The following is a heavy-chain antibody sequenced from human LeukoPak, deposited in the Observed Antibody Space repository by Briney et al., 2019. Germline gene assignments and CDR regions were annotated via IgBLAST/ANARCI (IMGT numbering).Heavy chain of an antibody. D-gene: IGHD1-26*01. CDR3: ARDGKWELPSYMDV. CDR1: GSTFDDYG. CDR2: INWNGGST. V-gene: IGHV3-20*04. Sequence: GGSLRLSCAASGSTFDDYGMSWVRQAPGKGLEWVSGINWNGGSTGYADSVKGRFTISRDNAKNSLYLQMNSLRAEDTALYYCARDGKWELPSYMDVWGKGTTVTVSS. J-gene: IGHJ6*03.